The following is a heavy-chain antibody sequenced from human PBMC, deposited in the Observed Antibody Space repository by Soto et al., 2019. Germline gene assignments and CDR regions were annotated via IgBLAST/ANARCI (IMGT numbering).Heavy chain of an antibody. Sequence: QVTLKESGPVLVKPTETLTLTCAVSGFSLSDTRMGVSWIRQPPGKALEWLAHIFSNDEESLSPSLKARLMISKDTSKSQVVLTMMNVDPLDTATYFCARIHYTTGWFWADGFDVWGQGTRVTVSS. CDR3: ARIHYTTGWFWADGFDV. J-gene: IGHJ3*01. D-gene: IGHD6-19*01. V-gene: IGHV2-26*01. CDR1: GFSLSDTRMG. CDR2: IFSNDEE.